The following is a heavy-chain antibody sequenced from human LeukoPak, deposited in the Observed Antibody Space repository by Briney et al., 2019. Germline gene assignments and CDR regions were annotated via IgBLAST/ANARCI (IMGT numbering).Heavy chain of an antibody. CDR3: EYQPAY. Sequence: GRSLRLSCAASGFTFSSYAMHWVRQAPGKGLEWVAVISYDGSNKYYADSVKGRFTISRDNSKNTLYLQMNSLRAEDTAVYYCEYQPAYWGQGTLVTVSS. CDR1: GFTFSSYA. CDR2: ISYDGSNK. D-gene: IGHD2-2*01. J-gene: IGHJ4*02. V-gene: IGHV3-30-3*01.